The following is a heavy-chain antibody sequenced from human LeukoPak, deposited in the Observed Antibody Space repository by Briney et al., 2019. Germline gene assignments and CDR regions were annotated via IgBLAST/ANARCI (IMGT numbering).Heavy chain of an antibody. CDR3: ANSQSSSWYEGVFGY. D-gene: IGHD6-13*01. CDR2: IRYDGSNK. V-gene: IGHV3-30*02. Sequence: PGGSLRLSCAASGFTFSSYGMHWVRQAPGKGLEWVAFIRYDGSNKYYADSVKGRFTISRDNSKNTLYLQMNSLRAEDTAVYYCANSQSSSWYEGVFGYWGQGTLVTVSS. CDR1: GFTFSSYG. J-gene: IGHJ4*02.